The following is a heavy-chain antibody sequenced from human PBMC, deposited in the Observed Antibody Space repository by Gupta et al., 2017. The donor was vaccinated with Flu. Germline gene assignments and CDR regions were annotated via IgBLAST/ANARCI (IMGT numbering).Heavy chain of an antibody. CDR3: AKWTYHNFSNEYYTLDS. V-gene: IGHV3-23*01. CDR2: IDDTCERT. D-gene: IGHD3-3*01. J-gene: IGHJ4*02. Sequence: PGKGLEWVAPIDDTCERTFYSASVNGRFTVSRDNSKHMVYLQMNNLRVADTAVYFCAKWTYHNFSNEYYTLDSWGQGTLVTVSS.